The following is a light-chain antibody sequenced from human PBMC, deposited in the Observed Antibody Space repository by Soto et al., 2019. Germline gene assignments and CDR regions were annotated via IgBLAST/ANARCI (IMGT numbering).Light chain of an antibody. CDR2: GAS. Sequence: IQLTQSPSSLSASVGDRVTITCRASEGIVNYLAWYQQHPGKAPKLLIYGASTLQDGVPSRFTGSGSGKDFTGTISSLQPEDFATYHCEQLFRYPLAFGQGKRLEMK. J-gene: IGKJ5*01. CDR3: EQLFRYPLA. CDR1: EGIVNY. V-gene: IGKV1-9*01.